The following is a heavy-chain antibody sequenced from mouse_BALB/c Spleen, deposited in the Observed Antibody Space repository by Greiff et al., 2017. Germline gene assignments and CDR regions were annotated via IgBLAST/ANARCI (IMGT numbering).Heavy chain of an antibody. CDR3: VRDRHRYDEELAMDY. J-gene: IGHJ4*01. Sequence: VKLMESGPGLVAPSQSLSITCTVSGFSLTSYDISWIRQPPGKGLEWLGVIWTGGGTNYNSAFMSRLSISKDNSKSQVFLKMNSLQTDDTAIYYCVRDRHRYDEELAMDYWGQGTSVTVSS. D-gene: IGHD2-14*01. CDR1: GFSLTSYD. V-gene: IGHV2-9-2*01. CDR2: IWTGGGT.